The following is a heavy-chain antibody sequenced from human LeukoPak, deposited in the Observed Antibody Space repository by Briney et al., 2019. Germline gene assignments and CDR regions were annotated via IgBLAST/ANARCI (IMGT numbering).Heavy chain of an antibody. CDR1: GGSISSGSYY. D-gene: IGHD4-17*01. V-gene: IGHV4-61*02. CDR2: IYTSGST. J-gene: IGHJ4*02. Sequence: PSQTLSLTCTVSGGSISSGSYYWSWIRQPAGKGLEWIGRIYTSGSTNYNPSLKSRVTISVDTSKNQFSLKLSSVTAADTAVYYCARDRATTVTMGYFDYWGQGTLVTVSS. CDR3: ARDRATTVTMGYFDY.